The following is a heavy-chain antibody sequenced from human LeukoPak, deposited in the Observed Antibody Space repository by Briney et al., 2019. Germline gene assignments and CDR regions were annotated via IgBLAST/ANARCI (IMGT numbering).Heavy chain of an antibody. D-gene: IGHD3-9*01. CDR1: GYTFPIYG. CDR3: ARGGYYDKLNDVFDF. Sequence: ASVRVTCKASGYTFPIYGFHWVRQPPGQGLEWMGWISAYSGNNNYAQNLQGRVTLTTDTSTSTAYMELRSLKSDDTAVYYCARGGYYDKLNDVFDFWGQGTMVTVSS. CDR2: ISAYSGNN. V-gene: IGHV1-18*01. J-gene: IGHJ3*01.